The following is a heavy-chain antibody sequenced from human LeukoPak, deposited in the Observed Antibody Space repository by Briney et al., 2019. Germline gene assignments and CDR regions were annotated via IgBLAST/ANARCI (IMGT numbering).Heavy chain of an antibody. CDR1: GFTFDDYG. D-gene: IGHD1-26*01. CDR2: ISSGSGTI. Sequence: GGSLRLSCAASGFTFDDYGMNWVRQAPGKGLEWVSYISSGSGTIYYADSVKGRFTISRDNAKNSLYLQMNSLRAEDTAVYYCARDPQYRSYEKDYWGQGTLVTVSS. CDR3: ARDPQYRSYEKDY. V-gene: IGHV3-48*04. J-gene: IGHJ4*02.